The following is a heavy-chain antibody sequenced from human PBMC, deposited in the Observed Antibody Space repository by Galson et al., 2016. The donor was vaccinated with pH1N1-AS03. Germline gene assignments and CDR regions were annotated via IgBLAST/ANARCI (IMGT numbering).Heavy chain of an antibody. CDR2: MNPNSDNT. V-gene: IGHV1-8*01. CDR1: GYTFTSYD. J-gene: IGHJ3*02. D-gene: IGHD2-2*01. Sequence: SVKVSCKASGYTFTSYDINWVRQATGQGLEWMGWMNPNSDNTGYAQKFQGRVTMTRNTSITTAYMELSSLKSEDTAVYDCARGLSLGHDAFDIWGQGTMVTVSS. CDR3: ARGLSLGHDAFDI.